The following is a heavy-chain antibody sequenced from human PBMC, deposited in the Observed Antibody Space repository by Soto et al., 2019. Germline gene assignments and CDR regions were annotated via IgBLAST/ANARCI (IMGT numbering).Heavy chain of an antibody. Sequence: QVQLVQSGAEVKKPGSSVKVSCKASGGTFSSYAISWVRQAPGQGLEWMGGIIPIFGTANYAQKFQGRVTITADESTSTAYMERSSLRSEDTAVYYCARRSSSWYVHAEYRDWGQGTLVTVSS. CDR2: IIPIFGTA. CDR1: GGTFSSYA. D-gene: IGHD6-13*01. CDR3: ARRSSSWYVHAEYRD. J-gene: IGHJ4*02. V-gene: IGHV1-69*01.